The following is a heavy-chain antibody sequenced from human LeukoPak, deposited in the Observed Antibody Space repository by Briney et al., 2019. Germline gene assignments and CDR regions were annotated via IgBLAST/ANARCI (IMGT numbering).Heavy chain of an antibody. CDR3: AGSLERQFDS. V-gene: IGHV4-31*03. Sequence: SETLSLTCTVSGGSISSGAYYWNWIRQHPGKGLEWIGHIYYSGSTYYNPSLKSRVTISVDTSKNQFSLKLSSVTAADTAVYYCAGSLERQFDSWGQGTLVTVSS. CDR1: GGSISSGAYY. CDR2: IYYSGST. D-gene: IGHD1-1*01. J-gene: IGHJ4*02.